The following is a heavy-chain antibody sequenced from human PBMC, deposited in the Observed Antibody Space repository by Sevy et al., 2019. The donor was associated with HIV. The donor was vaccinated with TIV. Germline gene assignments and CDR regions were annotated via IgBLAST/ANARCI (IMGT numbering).Heavy chain of an antibody. CDR2: MNPNTGYT. Sequence: DAVKVSCKTSGYTFTSYDINWVGQATGQGLEWMGYMNPNTGYTGYAQTFQGRFTMSRDTSISTAYMELRSLRSEDTAVYYCPRVPREEFAVWGQGTLVNVSS. CDR1: GYTFTSYD. J-gene: IGHJ4*02. CDR3: PRVPREEFAV. D-gene: IGHD2-2*01. V-gene: IGHV1-8*01.